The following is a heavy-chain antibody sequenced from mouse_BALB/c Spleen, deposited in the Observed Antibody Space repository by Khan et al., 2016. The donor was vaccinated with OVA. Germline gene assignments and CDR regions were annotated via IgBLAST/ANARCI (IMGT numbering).Heavy chain of an antibody. J-gene: IGHJ2*01. V-gene: IGHV3-2*02. CDR3: AGTARIKY. CDR2: ISYSGST. CDR1: GYSITSGYG. D-gene: IGHD1-2*01. Sequence: EVQLQESGPGLVKPSQSLSLTCTVTGYSITSGYGWNWIRQFPGNKLEWMGYISYSGSTNYNPSPKSRIPITRDTSKNQFFLQLNSVTTEDAATYDCAGTARIKYWGQGTTLTVSS.